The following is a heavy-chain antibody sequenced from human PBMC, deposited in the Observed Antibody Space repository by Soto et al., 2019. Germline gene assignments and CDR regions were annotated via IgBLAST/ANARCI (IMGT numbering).Heavy chain of an antibody. J-gene: IGHJ4*02. CDR3: TRGGTLWNPGY. Sequence: QLQLQESGPGLVKPSETQSLTCTVSGGSISSSSYYWGWIRQPPGKGLEWIGNIYYSGSTYYSPSLQSXXPXSXVTSKNQFSLQLSSVTATDTAVYYCTRGGTLWNPGYWGQGTLVTVSS. D-gene: IGHD1-1*01. CDR2: IYYSGST. CDR1: GGSISSSSYY. V-gene: IGHV4-39*01.